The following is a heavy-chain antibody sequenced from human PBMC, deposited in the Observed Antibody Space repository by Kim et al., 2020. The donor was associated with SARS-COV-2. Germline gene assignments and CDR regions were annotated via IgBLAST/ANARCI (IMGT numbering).Heavy chain of an antibody. CDR1: GGSISSSNW. CDR2: IYHSGST. J-gene: IGHJ6*02. D-gene: IGHD6-19*01. Sequence: SETLSLTCAVSGGSISSSNWWSWVRQPPGKGLEWIGEIYHSGSTNYNPSLKSRVTISVDKSKNQFSLKLSSVTAADTAVYYCARRQLHGSYSSVWDNYYYYYGMDVWGQGTTVTVSS. V-gene: IGHV4-4*02. CDR3: ARRQLHGSYSSVWDNYYYYYGMDV.